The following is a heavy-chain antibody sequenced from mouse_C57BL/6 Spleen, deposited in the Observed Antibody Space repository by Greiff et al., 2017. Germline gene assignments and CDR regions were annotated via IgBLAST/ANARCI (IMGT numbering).Heavy chain of an antibody. CDR2: ISGGGGNT. Sequence: DVMLVESGGGLVKPGGSLKLSCAASGFTFSSYTMSWVRQTPEKRLEWVATISGGGGNTYNPDSVKGRFTISRDNAKNTLYLQMSSLRSEDTALYYCARHNGYYWFAYWGQGTLVTVSA. D-gene: IGHD2-3*01. V-gene: IGHV5-9*01. CDR1: GFTFSSYT. CDR3: ARHNGYYWFAY. J-gene: IGHJ3*01.